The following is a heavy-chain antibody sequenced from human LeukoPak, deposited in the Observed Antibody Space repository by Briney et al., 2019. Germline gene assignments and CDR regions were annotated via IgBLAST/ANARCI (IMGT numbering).Heavy chain of an antibody. Sequence: GASVKVSCKAPGYTFTGYYMHWVRQAPGQGLEWMGWIVVGSGNTNYAQKFQERVTITRDMSTSTAYMELCSLRSEDTAVYYCAADARPYRRDAFDIWGQGTMVTVSS. CDR1: GYTFTGYY. V-gene: IGHV1-58*02. CDR3: AADARPYRRDAFDI. J-gene: IGHJ3*02. CDR2: IVVGSGNT. D-gene: IGHD4-11*01.